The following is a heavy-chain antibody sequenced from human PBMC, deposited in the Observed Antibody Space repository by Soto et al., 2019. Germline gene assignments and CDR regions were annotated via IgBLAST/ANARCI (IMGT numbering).Heavy chain of an antibody. CDR1: GYTFTSYY. CDR2: INPSGGST. V-gene: IGHV1-46*03. J-gene: IGHJ4*02. Sequence: ASVKVSCKASGYTFTSYYMHWVRQAPGQGLEWMGVINPSGGSTSYAQNFQGRVTMTRDTSTSTVYMELSSLRSDDTAVYYCARTLMTSYASSWYYFDYWGQGTLVTVSS. CDR3: ARTLMTSYASSWYYFDY. D-gene: IGHD6-13*01.